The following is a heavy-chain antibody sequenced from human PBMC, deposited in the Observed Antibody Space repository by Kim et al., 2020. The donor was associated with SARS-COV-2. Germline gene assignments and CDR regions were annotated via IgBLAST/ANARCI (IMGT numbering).Heavy chain of an antibody. J-gene: IGHJ3*02. CDR2: I. D-gene: IGHD3-16*01. V-gene: IGHV3-48*02. Sequence: IYYTDSVQGRFTISRDNAKNSLYLQMNSLTDEDTPVYFCVRDRGGGALDIWGQGTLVTVSS. CDR3: VRDRGGGALDI.